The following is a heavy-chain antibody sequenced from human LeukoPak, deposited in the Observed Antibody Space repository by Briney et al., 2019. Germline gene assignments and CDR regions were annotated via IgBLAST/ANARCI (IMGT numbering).Heavy chain of an antibody. J-gene: IGHJ4*02. Sequence: SETLSLTCTVSGGSISSYYWSWIRQPPGKGLEWIGYIYYSGSTNYNPSLKSRVTISVDTSKNQFSLKLSSVTAADTAVYYCAGGVAGFDYWGQGTLVTVSS. V-gene: IGHV4-59*01. CDR3: AGGVAGFDY. D-gene: IGHD6-19*01. CDR1: GGSISSYY. CDR2: IYYSGST.